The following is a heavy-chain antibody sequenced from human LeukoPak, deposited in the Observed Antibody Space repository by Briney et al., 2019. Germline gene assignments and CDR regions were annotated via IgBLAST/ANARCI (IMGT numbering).Heavy chain of an antibody. D-gene: IGHD1-1*01. CDR2: INPSGGST. V-gene: IGHV1-46*01. J-gene: IGHJ4*02. CDR1: GYTFTGYY. Sequence: ASVKVPCKASGYTFTGYYMHWVRQAPGQGLEWMGIINPSGGSTSYAQKFQGRVTMTRDTSTSTVYMELSSLRSEDTAEYYCARVYWNDGTYFDYWGQGTLVTVSS. CDR3: ARVYWNDGTYFDY.